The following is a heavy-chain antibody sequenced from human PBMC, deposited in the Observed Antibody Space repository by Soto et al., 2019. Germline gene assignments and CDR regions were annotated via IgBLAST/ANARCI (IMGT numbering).Heavy chain of an antibody. Sequence: QVQLVQSGAEAKKPGASVKVSCKASGYTFTSYAMHWVRQAPGQRREWMGWINAGNGNTKYSQKFQGRVTITRDTSASTAYMELSSLRSEDTAVYYCARSIVVVTALDYWGQGTLVTVSS. D-gene: IGHD2-21*02. V-gene: IGHV1-3*01. CDR3: ARSIVVVTALDY. J-gene: IGHJ4*02. CDR2: INAGNGNT. CDR1: GYTFTSYA.